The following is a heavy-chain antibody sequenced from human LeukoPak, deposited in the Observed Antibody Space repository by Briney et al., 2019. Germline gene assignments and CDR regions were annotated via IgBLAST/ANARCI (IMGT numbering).Heavy chain of an antibody. D-gene: IGHD6-6*01. J-gene: IGHJ4*02. CDR1: GGTFSSYT. CDR3: ARPRGISSAAGFDY. Sequence: SVKVSCKASGGTFSSYTISWVRQAPGQGLEWMGRIIPILGIANYAQKFQGRVTITADKSTSTAYMELSSLRSEDTAVYYCARPRGISSAAGFDYWGQGTLVTVSS. V-gene: IGHV1-69*02. CDR2: IIPILGIA.